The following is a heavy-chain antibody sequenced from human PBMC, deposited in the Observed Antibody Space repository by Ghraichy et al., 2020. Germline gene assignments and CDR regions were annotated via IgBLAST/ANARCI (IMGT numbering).Heavy chain of an antibody. J-gene: IGHJ4*02. CDR2: ISGGGGST. Sequence: GESLNISCAASGFTFSNYALSWVRQAPGKGLEWVSVISGGGGSTYFADTVKGRFTISRDNSKNTLHLQMNSLRAEDTAVYYCAKVAVGTTTYLDNWGQGTLVTVSS. V-gene: IGHV3-23*01. CDR1: GFTFSNYA. CDR3: AKVAVGTTTYLDN. D-gene: IGHD1-26*01.